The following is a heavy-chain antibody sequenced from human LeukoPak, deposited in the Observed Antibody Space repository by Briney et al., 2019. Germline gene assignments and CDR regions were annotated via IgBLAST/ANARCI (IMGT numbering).Heavy chain of an antibody. Sequence: PSETLSLTCTVSGGSITSYYWSWIRQPAGKGLEWIGRMYTTGSTYYNPSLESRVTISIDTSKNQFSLKLSSVTAADTAVYYCATSGWYLLPGVYWGQGTLVTVSS. V-gene: IGHV4-4*07. CDR2: MYTTGST. J-gene: IGHJ4*02. D-gene: IGHD6-19*01. CDR3: ATSGWYLLPGVY. CDR1: GGSITSYY.